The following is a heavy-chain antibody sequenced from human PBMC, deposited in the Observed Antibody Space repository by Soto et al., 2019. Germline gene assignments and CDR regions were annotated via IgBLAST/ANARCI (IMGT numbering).Heavy chain of an antibody. CDR3: ARTTMVRGVIIHSYYYGMDV. Sequence: ASVKVSCKASGYTFTSYDINWVRQATGQGLEWMGWMNPNSGNTGYAQKFQGRVTMTRNTSISTAYMELSSLRSEDTAVYYCARTTMVRGVIIHSYYYGMDVWGQGTTVTV. V-gene: IGHV1-8*01. J-gene: IGHJ6*02. D-gene: IGHD3-10*01. CDR1: GYTFTSYD. CDR2: MNPNSGNT.